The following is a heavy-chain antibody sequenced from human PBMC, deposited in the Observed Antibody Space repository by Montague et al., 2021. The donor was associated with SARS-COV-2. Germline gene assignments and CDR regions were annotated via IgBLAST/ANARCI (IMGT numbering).Heavy chain of an antibody. V-gene: IGHV4-4*07. CDR1: GGSISSYY. Sequence: SETLSLTCTVSGGSISSYYWSWIRQPAGKGLEWIGRIYTSGTTNYNPSLKSRVTMSVDTSKDQSSLKLSSVTAAATAVDYCAGGSGIINFYNSGMDDWGQGTTVTVSS. CDR2: IYTSGTT. D-gene: IGHD3-10*01. CDR3: AGGSGIINFYNSGMDD. J-gene: IGHJ6*02.